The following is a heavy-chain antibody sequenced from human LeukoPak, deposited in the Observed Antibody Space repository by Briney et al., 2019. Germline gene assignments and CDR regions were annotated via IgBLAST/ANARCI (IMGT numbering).Heavy chain of an antibody. CDR3: ARTSWLQSSYYFDY. V-gene: IGHV4-59*08. CDR1: GGSISSYY. Sequence: SETLSLTCTVSGGSISSYYWSWIRQPPGKGLEWIGYIYVSGSTNYNPSLKSRVTISVDTSKNQFSLKLSSVTAADTAVYYCARTSWLQSSYYFDYWGQGTLVTDCS. D-gene: IGHD5-24*01. CDR2: IYVSGST. J-gene: IGHJ4*02.